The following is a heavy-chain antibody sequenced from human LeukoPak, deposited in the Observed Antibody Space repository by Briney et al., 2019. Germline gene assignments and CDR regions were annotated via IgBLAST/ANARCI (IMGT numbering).Heavy chain of an antibody. D-gene: IGHD2-15*01. J-gene: IGHJ4*02. CDR1: GFTFRSYW. CDR2: IRQDGGET. CDR3: ASGRAATTSALDY. V-gene: IGHV3-7*01. Sequence: PGGSLRLSCLASGFTFRSYWMNWVRQAPGKGLEWVANIRQDGGETHYVDSVKGRFTISRDNAKNSLSLQMNSLRAEDTAVYYCASGRAATTSALDYWGQGTLVTVSS.